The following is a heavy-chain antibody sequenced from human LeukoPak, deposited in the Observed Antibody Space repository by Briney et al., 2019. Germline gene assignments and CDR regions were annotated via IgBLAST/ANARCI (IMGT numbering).Heavy chain of an antibody. CDR2: ISSSSSYT. CDR3: ARGVEVAVPFDY. J-gene: IGHJ4*02. V-gene: IGHV3-21*01. D-gene: IGHD6-19*01. CDR1: GFTFSSYS. Sequence: GGSLRLSCAASGFTFSSYSMNWVRQAPGKGLEWVSSISSSSSYTYYADSVKGRFTISRDNAKNSLYLQMNSLRAEDTAVYYCARGVEVAVPFDYWGQGTLVTVSS.